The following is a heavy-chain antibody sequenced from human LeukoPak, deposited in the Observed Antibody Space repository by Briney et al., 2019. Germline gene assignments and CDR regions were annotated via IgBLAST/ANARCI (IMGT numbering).Heavy chain of an antibody. CDR2: ISSSSSYI. J-gene: IGHJ4*02. D-gene: IGHD2/OR15-2a*01. Sequence: AGGSLRLSCAASGFTFSSYSMNWVRQAPGKGLEWVSSISSSSSYIYYADSVKGRFTISRDNAKNSLYLQMNSLRAEDTAVYYCARETFSDYYFDYWGQGTLVTVSS. CDR1: GFTFSSYS. CDR3: ARETFSDYYFDY. V-gene: IGHV3-21*01.